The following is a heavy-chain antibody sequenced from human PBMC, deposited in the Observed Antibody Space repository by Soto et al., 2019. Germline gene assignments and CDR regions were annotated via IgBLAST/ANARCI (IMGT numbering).Heavy chain of an antibody. Sequence: QVQLQQWGAGLLKPSETLSLTCAVYGGSFSGYYWSWIRQPPGKGLEWIGEINHSGSTNYNPSLKSRVTISVDTSKNQFSLKLSSVTAADTAVYYCARGYSSSWYKSWFDPWGQGTLVTVSS. J-gene: IGHJ5*02. CDR1: GGSFSGYY. CDR2: INHSGST. D-gene: IGHD6-13*01. CDR3: ARGYSSSWYKSWFDP. V-gene: IGHV4-34*01.